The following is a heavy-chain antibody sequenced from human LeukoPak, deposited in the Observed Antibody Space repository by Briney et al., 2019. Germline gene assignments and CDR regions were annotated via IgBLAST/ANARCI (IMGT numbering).Heavy chain of an antibody. J-gene: IGHJ4*02. D-gene: IGHD6-19*01. V-gene: IGHV4-34*01. CDR3: ARMTSSGWYAAGYYFDY. CDR1: VGSFSGYY. Sequence: SETLSLTCAVYVGSFSGYYWSWIRQSPGKGLEWIGEINNSGSTNYNPSLKSRVTISVDTSKNQFSLKMSSVTAADTAVYYCARMTSSGWYAAGYYFDYWGQGTLVTVSS. CDR2: INNSGST.